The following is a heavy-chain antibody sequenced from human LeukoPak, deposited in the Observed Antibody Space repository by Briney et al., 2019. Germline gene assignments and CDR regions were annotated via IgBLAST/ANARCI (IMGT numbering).Heavy chain of an antibody. CDR3: AREGSGYHY. CDR1: GASISSYY. J-gene: IGHJ4*02. D-gene: IGHD5-12*01. Sequence: SETLSLTCTVSGASISSYYWSWIRQPPGKGLEWIGYIHYRGRTNYSPSLKSRVTLSIDTSKNPFSLKLSSVTAADTAVYYCAREGSGYHYWGQGTLVTVSS. V-gene: IGHV4-59*01. CDR2: IHYRGRT.